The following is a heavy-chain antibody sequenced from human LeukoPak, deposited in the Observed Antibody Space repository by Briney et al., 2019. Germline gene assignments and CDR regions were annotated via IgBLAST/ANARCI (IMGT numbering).Heavy chain of an antibody. CDR2: ISSSSSYI. V-gene: IGHV3-21*01. CDR3: ARVLGGYSGSLDY. J-gene: IGHJ4*02. CDR1: GFSFSSYS. D-gene: IGHD5-12*01. Sequence: GGSLRLSCAASGFSFSSYSMNWVRQAHGKGLGWDSSISSSSSYIYYADSVKGRFTISRDNAKNSLYLQMNSLRAEDTAVYYCARVLGGYSGSLDYWGQGTLVSVSS.